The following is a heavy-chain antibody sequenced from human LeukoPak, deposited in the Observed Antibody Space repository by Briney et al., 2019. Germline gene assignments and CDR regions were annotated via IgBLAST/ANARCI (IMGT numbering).Heavy chain of an antibody. V-gene: IGHV4-59*08. CDR3: AITRGYSYGYLDY. Sequence: SETLSLTCTVSGRSMSSFYWSWIRQPPGQGLEWLGYIYYTGSTNYNPSLKRRVTTSVDTSKNRFSLKLSSVTAADTAGYYCAITRGYSYGYLDYWGQGALVTVSS. J-gene: IGHJ4*02. CDR1: GRSMSSFY. CDR2: IYYTGST. D-gene: IGHD5-18*01.